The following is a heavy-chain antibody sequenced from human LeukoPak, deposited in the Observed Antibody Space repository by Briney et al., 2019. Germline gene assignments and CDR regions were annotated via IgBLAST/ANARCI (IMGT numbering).Heavy chain of an antibody. CDR3: ARDIVVVPAAMYALDI. D-gene: IGHD2-2*01. J-gene: IGHJ3*02. Sequence: PSETLSLTCTVSGGSINSYYWTWIRQPAGKGLEWIGRIYTGGSTNYNPSLESRVTMSVDTSKNQFSLKLNSVTAADTAVYYCARDIVVVPAAMYALDIWGQGTMVTVSS. V-gene: IGHV4-4*07. CDR2: IYTGGST. CDR1: GGSINSYY.